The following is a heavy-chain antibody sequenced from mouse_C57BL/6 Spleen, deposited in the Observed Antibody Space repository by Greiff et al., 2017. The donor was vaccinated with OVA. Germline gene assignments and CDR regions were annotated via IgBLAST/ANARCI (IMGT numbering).Heavy chain of an antibody. Sequence: VQLKQSGPVLVKPGASVKMSCKASGYTFTDYYMNWVKQSHGKSLEWIGVINPYNGGTSYNQKFKGKATLTVDKSSSTAYMELNSLTSADSAVYYCARNYGSSSYYYAMDYWGQVTSVTVSS. J-gene: IGHJ4*01. V-gene: IGHV1-19*01. CDR2: INPYNGGT. CDR3: ARNYGSSSYYYAMDY. CDR1: GYTFTDYY. D-gene: IGHD1-1*01.